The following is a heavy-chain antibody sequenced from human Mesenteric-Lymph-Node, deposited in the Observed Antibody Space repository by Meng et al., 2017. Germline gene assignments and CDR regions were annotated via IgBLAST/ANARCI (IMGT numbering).Heavy chain of an antibody. J-gene: IGHJ5*02. Sequence: ASVKVSCKASGYSFISYAFSWVRQAPGQGLEWMGWISAYNGDTNYSQKFQGRVTMTTDTSTSTAYMELRSLASDDTAVYYCTREVATGIGSMASWGQGTLVTVSS. V-gene: IGHV1-18*01. CDR1: GYSFISYA. D-gene: IGHD5-12*01. CDR3: TREVATGIGSMAS. CDR2: ISAYNGDT.